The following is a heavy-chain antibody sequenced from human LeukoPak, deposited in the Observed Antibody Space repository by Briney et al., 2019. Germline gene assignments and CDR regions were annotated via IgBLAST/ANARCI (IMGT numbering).Heavy chain of an antibody. CDR2: IYHSGST. CDR3: ARDKEGKAFDI. J-gene: IGHJ3*02. V-gene: IGHV4-30-2*01. CDR1: GGSISSGGYS. Sequence: SETLSLTCAVSGGSISSGGYSWSWIRQPPGKGLEWIGYIYHSGSTYYNPSLKSRVTISVDRSKNQSSLKLSSVTAADTAVYYCARDKEGKAFDIWGQGTMVTVSS.